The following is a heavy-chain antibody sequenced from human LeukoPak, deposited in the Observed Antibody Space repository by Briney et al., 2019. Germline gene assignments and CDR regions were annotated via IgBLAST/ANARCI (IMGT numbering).Heavy chain of an antibody. CDR2: INPNSGGT. D-gene: IGHD1-26*01. Sequence: ASVKVSCKASGYTFTGYYMHWLRQAPGQGLEWMGWINPNSGGTNYAQKFQGRVTMTRDTSISTAYMELSRLRSDDTAVYYCARDLPSGGSYLYFDYWGQGTLVTVSS. CDR1: GYTFTGYY. J-gene: IGHJ4*02. CDR3: ARDLPSGGSYLYFDY. V-gene: IGHV1-2*02.